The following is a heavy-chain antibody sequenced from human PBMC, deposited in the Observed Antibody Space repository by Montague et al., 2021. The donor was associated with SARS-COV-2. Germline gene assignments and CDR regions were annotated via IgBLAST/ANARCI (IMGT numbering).Heavy chain of an antibody. CDR3: VRKNYYGSGSFSTFDY. CDR2: ISGSGGNT. V-gene: IGHV3-23*01. Sequence: SLRLSCAASGFTFSNYAMSWVRQAPGKGLEWVSVISGSGGNTYFADSVRGRFTISRDNSKNTLYLQMNSLRAEDTAVYYCVRKNYYGSGSFSTFDYWGQGTLVTVSS. CDR1: GFTFSNYA. D-gene: IGHD3-10*01. J-gene: IGHJ4*02.